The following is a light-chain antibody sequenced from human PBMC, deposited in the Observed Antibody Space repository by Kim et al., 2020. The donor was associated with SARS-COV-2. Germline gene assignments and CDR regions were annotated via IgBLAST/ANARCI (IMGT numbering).Light chain of an antibody. CDR1: QYIGTY. CDR3: QQSYDSVLYT. Sequence: ASVGDGVTLSCRASQYIGTYLSWYQQTSGKAPRLLIYSASTLQSGVPSRFSGSGSGTEFTLTINSLQPEDFATYYCQQSYDSVLYTFGQGTKLEI. J-gene: IGKJ2*01. CDR2: SAS. V-gene: IGKV1-39*01.